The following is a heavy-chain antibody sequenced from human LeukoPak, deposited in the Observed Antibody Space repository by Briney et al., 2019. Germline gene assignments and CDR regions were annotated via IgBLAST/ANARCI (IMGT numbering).Heavy chain of an antibody. J-gene: IGHJ4*02. Sequence: GGSLRLSCAASGLTFSSYAMSWVRKAPGKGLEWVSAISGSGGSTYYADSVKGRFTISRDNSKNTLYLQMNSLRAEDTAVYYCARPSNAYCGGDCYSDIDYWGQGTLVTVPS. CDR3: ARPSNAYCGGDCYSDIDY. D-gene: IGHD2-21*02. CDR2: ISGSGGST. V-gene: IGHV3-23*01. CDR1: GLTFSSYA.